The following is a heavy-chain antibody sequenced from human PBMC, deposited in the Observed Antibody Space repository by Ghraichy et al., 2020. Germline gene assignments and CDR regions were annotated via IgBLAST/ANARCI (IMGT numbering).Heavy chain of an antibody. Sequence: TLSLTCNVSGGSIIRYYWSWIRQPAGKGLEWIGRIFSTGTTEYNPSLKSRVTMSVDTSKNQFSLKVRSVTAADTAVYYCVRGVGGYSGYDALVFGFWGQGTLVTVSS. CDR3: VRGVGGYSGYDALVFGF. CDR2: IFSTGTT. CDR1: GGSIIRYY. J-gene: IGHJ4*02. D-gene: IGHD5-12*01. V-gene: IGHV4-4*07.